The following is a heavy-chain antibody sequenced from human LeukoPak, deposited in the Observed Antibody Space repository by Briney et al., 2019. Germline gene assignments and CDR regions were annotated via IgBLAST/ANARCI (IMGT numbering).Heavy chain of an antibody. D-gene: IGHD1-26*01. CDR3: ASSPYHSVDSGSYYFDY. Sequence: PGGSLRLSCAASGFTFSSYWMHWVRQAPGKGLVWVSRINSDGSSTSYADSVKGRFTISRDNAKNTLYLQMNSLRAEDTAVYYCASSPYHSVDSGSYYFDYWGQGTLVTVSS. J-gene: IGHJ4*02. V-gene: IGHV3-74*01. CDR1: GFTFSSYW. CDR2: INSDGSST.